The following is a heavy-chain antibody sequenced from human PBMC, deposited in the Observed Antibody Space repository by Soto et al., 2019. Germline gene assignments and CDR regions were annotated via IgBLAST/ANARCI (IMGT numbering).Heavy chain of an antibody. CDR2: ISYDGSNK. J-gene: IGHJ4*02. CDR1: GFNFSSYA. Sequence: GASLRLSCAASGFNFSSYAMHWVRQAPGKGLEWVAVISYDGSNKYYADSVKGRFTISRDNSKNTLYLQMNSLRAEDTAVYYCARVAKSIAARGGHYWGQGTLVTVSS. V-gene: IGHV3-30-3*01. CDR3: ARVAKSIAARGGHY. D-gene: IGHD6-6*01.